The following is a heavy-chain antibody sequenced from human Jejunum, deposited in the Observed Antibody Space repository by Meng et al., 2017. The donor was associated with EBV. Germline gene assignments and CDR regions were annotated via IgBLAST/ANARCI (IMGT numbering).Heavy chain of an antibody. Sequence: VQLVQSGGEVRKAVALLSVACKASGYTLSRFGISWVRQASGQGLEWMGWIIAYNGDTHFPQKFQDRDIMTIDTSTRIAYMGLKNLRPDDAAGDCSARYRPPGSFDHWGQGTLVTVYS. D-gene: IGHD4-11*01. J-gene: IGHJ5*02. CDR1: GYTLSRFG. V-gene: IGHV1-18*01. CDR3: ARYRPPGSFDH. CDR2: IIAYNGDT.